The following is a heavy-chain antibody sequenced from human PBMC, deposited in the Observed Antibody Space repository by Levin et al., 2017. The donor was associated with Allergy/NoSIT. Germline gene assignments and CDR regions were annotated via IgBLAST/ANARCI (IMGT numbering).Heavy chain of an antibody. Sequence: SQTLSLTCAVSGGSISSGGYSWSWIRQPPGKGLEWIGNIYLSGSTNDNPSLKSRVTMSVHRSKNQFSLKLRYVTAADTAVYYCARVAGYSYGYYFDYWGPGTLVTVSS. D-gene: IGHD5-18*01. CDR1: GGSISSGGYS. CDR3: ARVAGYSYGYYFDY. CDR2: IYLSGST. J-gene: IGHJ4*02. V-gene: IGHV4-30-2*01.